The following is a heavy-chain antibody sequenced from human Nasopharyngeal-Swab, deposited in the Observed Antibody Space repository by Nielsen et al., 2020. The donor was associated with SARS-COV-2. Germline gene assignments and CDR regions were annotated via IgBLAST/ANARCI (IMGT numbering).Heavy chain of an antibody. Sequence: SETLSLTCTVSGGSISSYYWSWIRQPPGKGLEWIGYIYYSGSTNYNPSLKSRVTISVDTSKNQFSLKLSSVTAADTAVYYCARVGLGGSYYDYCYYGMDVWGQGTTVTVSS. J-gene: IGHJ6*02. CDR2: IYYSGST. CDR1: GGSISSYY. CDR3: ARVGLGGSYYDYCYYGMDV. D-gene: IGHD1-26*01. V-gene: IGHV4-59*01.